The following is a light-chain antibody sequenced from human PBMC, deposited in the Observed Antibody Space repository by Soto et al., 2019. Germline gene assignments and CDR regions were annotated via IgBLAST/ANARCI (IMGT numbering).Light chain of an antibody. Sequence: EIVMTQSPATLSVSPGERATLSCRASQSVSSNLAWYQQKPGQAPRLLIYGASTRATGIPARFSGSGSGTEFTLTISILQSEDFAVYYCQQYNNFFTFGPGTKVDIK. CDR3: QQYNNFFT. J-gene: IGKJ3*01. CDR2: GAS. CDR1: QSVSSN. V-gene: IGKV3-15*01.